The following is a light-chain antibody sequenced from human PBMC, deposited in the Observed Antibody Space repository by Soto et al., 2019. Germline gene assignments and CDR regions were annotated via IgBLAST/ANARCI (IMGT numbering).Light chain of an antibody. V-gene: IGKV1-27*01. CDR3: QEYNSAPIT. Sequence: DIQMTQSPSSLSASVGDRVTITCRASQGISNYLAWYQHKPGKVPKLLIYAASTLQSGVPSRFRGSESGTEFTLSITSLQPEDVATYYYQEYNSAPITFGPGTKVDIK. CDR2: AAS. CDR1: QGISNY. J-gene: IGKJ3*01.